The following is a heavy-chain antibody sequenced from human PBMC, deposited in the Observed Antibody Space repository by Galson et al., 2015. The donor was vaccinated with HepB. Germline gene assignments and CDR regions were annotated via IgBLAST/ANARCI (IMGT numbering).Heavy chain of an antibody. CDR2: INWNGGST. J-gene: IGHJ4*02. D-gene: IGHD3-10*01. Sequence: SLRLSCAASGFTFDDYGMSWVRQAPGKGLEWVSGINWNGGSTGYADSVKGRFTISRDNAKNSLYLQMNSLRAEDTALYYCARKLSLDYYGSGSYMDYWGQGTLVTVSS. CDR1: GFTFDDYG. V-gene: IGHV3-20*04. CDR3: ARKLSLDYYGSGSYMDY.